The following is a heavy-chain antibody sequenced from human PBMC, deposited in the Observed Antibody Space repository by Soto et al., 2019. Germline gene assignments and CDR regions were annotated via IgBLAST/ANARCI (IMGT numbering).Heavy chain of an antibody. V-gene: IGHV1-69*01. CDR1: GGTFSDYT. CDR3: ASSSSFGRGDY. Sequence: QVQLVQSGAEVKKPGSSVRVSCKAYGGTFSDYTFSWVRQAPGQGLEWMGGIVPIFGTATYAQKFQGRVSITADGSTGTAYMELRSLRSEDTAVYYCASSSSFGRGDYWGQGTRVTVSS. D-gene: IGHD6-6*01. CDR2: IVPIFGTA. J-gene: IGHJ4*02.